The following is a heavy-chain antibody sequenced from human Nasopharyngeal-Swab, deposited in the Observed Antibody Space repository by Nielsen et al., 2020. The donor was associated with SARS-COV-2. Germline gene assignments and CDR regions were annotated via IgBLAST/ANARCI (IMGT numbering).Heavy chain of an antibody. D-gene: IGHD6-19*01. V-gene: IGHV3-23*01. CDR1: GFTFSSYA. Sequence: GESLKISCAASGFTFSSYAMSWVRQAPGKGLEWVSAISGSGGSTYYADSVKGRFTISRDNSKNTLYLQMNSLRAEDTAVYYCAGDASGWYIDYWGQGTLVTVSS. J-gene: IGHJ4*02. CDR3: AGDASGWYIDY. CDR2: ISGSGGST.